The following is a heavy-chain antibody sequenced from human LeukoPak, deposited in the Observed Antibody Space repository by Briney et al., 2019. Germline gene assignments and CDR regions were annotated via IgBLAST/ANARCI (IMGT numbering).Heavy chain of an antibody. D-gene: IGHD4-23*01. J-gene: IGHJ4*02. CDR1: GGSISSSDYY. CDR2: IYYSVTT. V-gene: IGHV4-39*07. Sequence: SETLSLTCTVSGGSISSSDYYWGWIRQPPGKGLEWIGSIYYSVTTYYNPSLKSRVTISVDTSKNQFSLKLNSVTAADTAVYYCARDRLRWPKIDYWGQGTLVTASS. CDR3: ARDRLRWPKIDY.